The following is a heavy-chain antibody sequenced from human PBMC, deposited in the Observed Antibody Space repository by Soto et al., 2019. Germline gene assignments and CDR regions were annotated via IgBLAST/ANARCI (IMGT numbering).Heavy chain of an antibody. Sequence: ASVKVSCKASGYRFISYYVHWVRQAPGQGLEWIAVFNPANGRTTYAETFHGRVTMTRDTSISTAYMELSRLRSDDTAVYYCARVRGSLYSSGWHYFDYWGQGTLVTVSS. J-gene: IGHJ4*02. CDR1: GYRFISYY. D-gene: IGHD6-19*01. CDR3: ARVRGSLYSSGWHYFDY. CDR2: FNPANGRT. V-gene: IGHV1-2*02.